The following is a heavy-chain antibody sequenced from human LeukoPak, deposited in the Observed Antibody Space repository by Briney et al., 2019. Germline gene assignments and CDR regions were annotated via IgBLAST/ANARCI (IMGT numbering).Heavy chain of an antibody. V-gene: IGHV4-4*07. Sequence: PSETLSLTCTVSGGSISSYHWSWIRQPAGKGLEWIGRIYTSGSTNYNPSLKSRVTISVDKSKNQFSLKLSSVTAADTAVYYCARDFPGYSSGWPSWFDYWGQGALVTVSS. D-gene: IGHD6-19*01. J-gene: IGHJ4*02. CDR2: IYTSGST. CDR3: ARDFPGYSSGWPSWFDY. CDR1: GGSISSYH.